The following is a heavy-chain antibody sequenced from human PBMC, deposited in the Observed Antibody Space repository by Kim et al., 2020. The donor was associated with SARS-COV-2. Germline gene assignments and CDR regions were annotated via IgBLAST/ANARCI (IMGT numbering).Heavy chain of an antibody. CDR2: ISWNSGSI. V-gene: IGHV3-9*01. Sequence: GGSLRLSCGASGFTFDDYAMHWVRQAPGKGLEWVSGISWNSGSIGYADSVKGRFTISRDNAKNSLYLQMNSLRAEDTALYYCAKDTAMDRSYWYFDLWGRGTLVTVSS. D-gene: IGHD5-18*01. CDR1: GFTFDDYA. J-gene: IGHJ2*01. CDR3: AKDTAMDRSYWYFDL.